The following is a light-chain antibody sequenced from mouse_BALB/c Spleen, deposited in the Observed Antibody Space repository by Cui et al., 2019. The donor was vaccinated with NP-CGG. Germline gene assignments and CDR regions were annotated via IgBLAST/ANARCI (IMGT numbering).Light chain of an antibody. CDR3: ALWYSNHWV. V-gene: IGLV1*01. CDR1: TGAVTTSNY. CDR2: GTN. J-gene: IGLJ1*01. Sequence: AVVSQVSALTTSPGETVTFTCRSSTGAVTTSNYANWVQEKPDHLFTGLIGGTNNRVPGVPARFSGSLIGDKAALTITGAQTEDEAIYFCALWYSNHWVFGGGTKLTVL.